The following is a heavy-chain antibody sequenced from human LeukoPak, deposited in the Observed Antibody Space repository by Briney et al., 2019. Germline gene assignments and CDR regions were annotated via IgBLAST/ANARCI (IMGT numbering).Heavy chain of an antibody. J-gene: IGHJ4*02. D-gene: IGHD5-24*01. CDR2: ISYDGSKN. Sequence: GRSLRLSCAASGFTFSDCVMHWVRQAPGKGLEWVAVISYDGSKNYYADSVKGRFTISRDNSKNTLYLQLNTLRAEDTAVYYCAKGKDGFNYEDYWGQGTLVTVSS. CDR3: AKGKDGFNYEDY. V-gene: IGHV3-30-3*01. CDR1: GFTFSDCV.